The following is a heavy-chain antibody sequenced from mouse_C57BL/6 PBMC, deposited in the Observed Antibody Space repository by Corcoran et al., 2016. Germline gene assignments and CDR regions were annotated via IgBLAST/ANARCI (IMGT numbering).Heavy chain of an antibody. D-gene: IGHD1-1*01. CDR2: IYPGDGDT. Sequence: QVQLQQSGAELVKPGASVKISCKASGYAFSSYWMNWVKQRPGKGLEWIGQIYPGDGDTNYNGKFKGKATLTADKSSSTAYMQLSSLTSEDSAVYFCARSPITTVARYFEVWGTGTTVTVSS. V-gene: IGHV1-80*01. J-gene: IGHJ1*03. CDR3: ARSPITTVARYFEV. CDR1: GYAFSSYW.